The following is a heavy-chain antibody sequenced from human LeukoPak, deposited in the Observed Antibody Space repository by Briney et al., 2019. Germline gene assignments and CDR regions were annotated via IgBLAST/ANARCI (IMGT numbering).Heavy chain of an antibody. Sequence: GGSLRLSCAASGFTFSTYGMNWVRQAPGKGLEWLLYISSSSGIIQAALVKGRFTISRDNAKNSLFLQMSSLRAEDTALYSCARNKIGTRAFDIWGQGTMVTVSS. CDR2: ISSSSGI. CDR1: GFTFSTYG. D-gene: IGHD1-26*01. CDR3: ARNKIGTRAFDI. J-gene: IGHJ3*02. V-gene: IGHV3-21*05.